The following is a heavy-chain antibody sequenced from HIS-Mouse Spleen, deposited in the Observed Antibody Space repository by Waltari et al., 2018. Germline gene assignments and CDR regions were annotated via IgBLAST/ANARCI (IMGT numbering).Heavy chain of an antibody. CDR3: ARAASYGDYFDY. J-gene: IGHJ4*02. Sequence: QVQLQESGPGLVKPSETLSLTCTVSGGSISSYYWRWIRQPPGKGLEWIGYVYYSGSTNYNPSLKSRVTISVDTSKNQFSLKLSSVTAADTAVYYCARAASYGDYFDYWGQGTLVTVSS. CDR2: VYYSGST. CDR1: GGSISSYY. V-gene: IGHV4-59*01. D-gene: IGHD4-17*01.